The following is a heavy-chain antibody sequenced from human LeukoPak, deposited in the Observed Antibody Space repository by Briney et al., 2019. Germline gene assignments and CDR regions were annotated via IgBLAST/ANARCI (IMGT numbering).Heavy chain of an antibody. D-gene: IGHD3-22*01. V-gene: IGHV3-48*01. CDR1: GFTFSTYN. CDR2: ISADSSTV. J-gene: IGHJ4*02. Sequence: PGGSLRLSCAASGFTFSTYNLNWVRQAPGEGLEWISYISADSSTVQYADSVRGRFTTSRDNAKNSLYLQMNSLRAEDTAVYYCVRDNSRGQSLGVIYWGQGSLVTVSS. CDR3: VRDNSRGQSLGVIY.